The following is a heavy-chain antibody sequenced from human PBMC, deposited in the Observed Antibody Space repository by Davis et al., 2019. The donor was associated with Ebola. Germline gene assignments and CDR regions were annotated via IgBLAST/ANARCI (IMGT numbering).Heavy chain of an antibody. Sequence: SVKVSCKASGYTFTGYDINWVRQAPGQGLEWMGGIIPMFGTANYAQKFQGRVTITADESTRTAHMELSSLRSEDTAVYYCAREGWRDTAMVTPFDYWGQGTLVTVSS. V-gene: IGHV1-69*13. D-gene: IGHD5-18*01. CDR2: IIPMFGTA. J-gene: IGHJ4*02. CDR1: GYTFTGYD. CDR3: AREGWRDTAMVTPFDY.